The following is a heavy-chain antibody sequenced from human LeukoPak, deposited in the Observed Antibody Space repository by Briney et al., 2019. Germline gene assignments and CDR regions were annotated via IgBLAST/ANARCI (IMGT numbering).Heavy chain of an antibody. V-gene: IGHV3-48*03. D-gene: IGHD2-21*02. J-gene: IGHJ2*01. CDR1: GFTFSSYG. Sequence: GGSLRLSCAASGFTFSSYGMNWVRQAPGKGLEWVSYISSSGSTIYYADSEKGRFTISRDNAKNSLYLQMNSLRAEDTAVYYCASPGTCGGDCPPYWYFDLWGRGTLVTVSS. CDR3: ASPGTCGGDCPPYWYFDL. CDR2: ISSSGSTI.